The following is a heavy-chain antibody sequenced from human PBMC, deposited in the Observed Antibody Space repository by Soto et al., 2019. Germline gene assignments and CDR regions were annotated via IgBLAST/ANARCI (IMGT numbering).Heavy chain of an antibody. CDR2: IYYSGST. CDR3: ARPKPISDYYYGMDV. Sequence: QLQLQESGPGLVKPSETLSLTCTVSGGSISSSSYYWGWIRQPPVKGLEWIGSIYYSGSTYYNTSLRSRVTITVDTSKNQFSLKLGSLTAADPAVYYCARPKPISDYYYGMDVWGQGTTVTVSS. D-gene: IGHD3-9*01. V-gene: IGHV4-39*01. J-gene: IGHJ6*02. CDR1: GGSISSSSYY.